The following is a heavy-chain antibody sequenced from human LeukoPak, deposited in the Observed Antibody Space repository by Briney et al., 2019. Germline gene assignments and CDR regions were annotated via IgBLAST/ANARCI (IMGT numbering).Heavy chain of an antibody. CDR2: IYHSGST. CDR1: GGSISSGGYS. V-gene: IGHV4-30-2*01. D-gene: IGHD1-7*01. J-gene: IGHJ4*02. Sequence: SETLSLTCAVSGGSISSGGYSWSWIRQPPGKGLEWIGYIYHSGSTYYNPSLKSRVTISVDRSKNQFSLKLSSVTAADTAVYYCARQELAFDYWGRGTLVTVSS. CDR3: ARQELAFDY.